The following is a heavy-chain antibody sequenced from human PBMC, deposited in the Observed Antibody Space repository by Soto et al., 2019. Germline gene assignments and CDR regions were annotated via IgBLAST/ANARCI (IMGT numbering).Heavy chain of an antibody. D-gene: IGHD7-27*01. CDR2: ISSSGDST. V-gene: IGHV3-23*01. Sequence: EVQLLESGGGLVQPGGSLRLSCAASGLTFSSYAMSWVRQTPGRGLEWVSLISSSGDSTYYADSVKGRFTISRDNSKNTLFLQLNSLRAEDTALYYCAKAGTGSYYDYWGQGTLVTVSS. CDR1: GLTFSSYA. J-gene: IGHJ4*02. CDR3: AKAGTGSYYDY.